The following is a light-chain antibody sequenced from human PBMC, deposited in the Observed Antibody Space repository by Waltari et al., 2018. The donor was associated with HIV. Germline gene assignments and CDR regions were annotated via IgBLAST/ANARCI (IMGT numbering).Light chain of an antibody. CDR2: RND. V-gene: IGLV1-47*01. J-gene: IGLJ3*02. CDR3: ASWDDSLSGWV. CDR1: SSNIGNNY. Sequence: QSVLTQPPSASGTPGQRVTISCSGSSSNIGNNYVYWYQHLPGSAPKLLIYRNDQRPSGVPDRLCGSKSGTSASLAISGLRSDDESDYYCASWDDSLSGWVFGGGTKLTVL.